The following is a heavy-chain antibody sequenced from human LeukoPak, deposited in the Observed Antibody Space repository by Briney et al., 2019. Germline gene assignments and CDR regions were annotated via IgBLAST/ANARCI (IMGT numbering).Heavy chain of an antibody. D-gene: IGHD4-17*01. Sequence: GESLRISCESPGYIFSNYWISLVRQMPGKGLEWMGRIDPIDSYTNYSPSFQGHVTFSADKSINTAYLQWSSLKASDTAMYYCARQTTVTTQSDYWGQGTLVTVSS. CDR2: IDPIDSYT. CDR1: GYIFSNYW. CDR3: ARQTTVTTQSDY. V-gene: IGHV5-10-1*01. J-gene: IGHJ4*02.